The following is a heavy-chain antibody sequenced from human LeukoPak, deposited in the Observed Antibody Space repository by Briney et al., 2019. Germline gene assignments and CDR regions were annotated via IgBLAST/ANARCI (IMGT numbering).Heavy chain of an antibody. V-gene: IGHV4-34*01. CDR2: INHSGST. J-gene: IGHJ4*02. Sequence: SETLSLTCAVYGGSFSGYYWSWIRQPPGKGLEWIGEINHSGSTNYNPSLKSRVTISVDTSKNQFSLKLSSVTAADTAVYYCASKSLRFLEWFPREYFDYWGQRTLVTVSS. CDR1: GGSFSGYY. CDR3: ASKSLRFLEWFPREYFDY. D-gene: IGHD3-3*01.